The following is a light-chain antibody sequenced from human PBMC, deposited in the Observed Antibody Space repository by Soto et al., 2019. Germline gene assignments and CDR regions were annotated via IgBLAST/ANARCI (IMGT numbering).Light chain of an antibody. Sequence: SYELTQPPSVSVSPGQTARITCSGDALIKQYAYWYQQKSGQAPVLVIYKDNERPSGIPERFSGSSSGTTVTLTISGVQAEDEADYYCQSADSSGTSHVVFGGGTKVTV. V-gene: IGLV3-25*03. CDR1: ALIKQY. CDR2: KDN. J-gene: IGLJ2*01. CDR3: QSADSSGTSHVV.